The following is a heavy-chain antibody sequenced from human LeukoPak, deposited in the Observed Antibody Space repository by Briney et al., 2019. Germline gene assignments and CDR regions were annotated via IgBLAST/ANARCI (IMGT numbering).Heavy chain of an antibody. Sequence: SETLSLTCTVSGGSISSSGYYWGWIRQPPGKGLEWIGSIYYSGSTYYNPSLKSRVTISVDTSKNQFSLKLSSVTAADTAGDFWARSYNSGYSSSWYWFDPWGQGTLVTVSS. CDR3: ARSYNSGYSSSWYWFDP. CDR2: IYYSGST. V-gene: IGHV4-39*07. J-gene: IGHJ5*02. CDR1: GGSISSSGYY. D-gene: IGHD6-13*01.